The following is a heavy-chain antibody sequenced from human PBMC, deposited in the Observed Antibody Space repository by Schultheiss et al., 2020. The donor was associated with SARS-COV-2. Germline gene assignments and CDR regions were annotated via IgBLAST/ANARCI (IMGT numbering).Heavy chain of an antibody. V-gene: IGHV1-46*01. J-gene: IGHJ4*02. CDR3: ARAHCSGGSCYSEYYFDY. D-gene: IGHD2-15*01. Sequence: ASVKVSCKASGGTFSSYAISWVRQAPGQGLEWMGIIHPGSGSPSYAQKFQGRVTMTRDTSTSTAYMELSSLRSEDTAVYYCARAHCSGGSCYSEYYFDYWGQGTLVTVSS. CDR1: GGTFSSYA. CDR2: IHPGSGSP.